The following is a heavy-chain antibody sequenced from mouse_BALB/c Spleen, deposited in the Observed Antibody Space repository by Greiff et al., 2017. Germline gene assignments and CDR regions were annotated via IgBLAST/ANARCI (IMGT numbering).Heavy chain of an antibody. V-gene: IGHV1-9*01. CDR2: ILPGSGST. J-gene: IGHJ4*01. Sequence: QVQLQQSGAELMKPGASVKISCKATGYTFSSYWIEWVKQRPGHGLEWIGEILPGSGSTNYNEKFKGKATLTADTSSSTAYMQLSSLTSEDSAVYFCARKADYGGYYAMDDWGQGTSVTVSS. D-gene: IGHD1-1*01. CDR1: GYTFSSYW. CDR3: ARKADYGGYYAMDD.